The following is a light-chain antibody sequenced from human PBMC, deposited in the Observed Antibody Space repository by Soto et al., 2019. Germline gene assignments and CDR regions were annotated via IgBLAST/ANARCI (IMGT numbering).Light chain of an antibody. J-gene: IGLJ2*01. V-gene: IGLV1-51*02. CDR1: SSNIGSDY. Sequence: QSVLTQPPSVSAAPGQKVTISCSGSSSNIGSDYVSWYKQLPGTAPKLLIYENSERPSGIPDRFSGSKSGTSATLGITGLQTGDEADYYCGAWDSSLTGGVFGGGTKVTVL. CDR3: GAWDSSLTGGV. CDR2: ENS.